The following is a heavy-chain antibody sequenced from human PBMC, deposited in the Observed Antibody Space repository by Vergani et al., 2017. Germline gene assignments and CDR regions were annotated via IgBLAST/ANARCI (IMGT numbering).Heavy chain of an antibody. CDR1: GFTFSSYA. J-gene: IGHJ4*02. Sequence: EVQLLESGGGLVQPGGSLRLSCAASGFTFSSYAMSWVRQAPGKGLEWVSAISGSGGSTYYADSVKGRFTISRDNSKNTLYLQMNSLRAEDTAVYYCANSYNVGPSGSYFWFDYWGQGTLVTVSS. CDR2: ISGSGGST. V-gene: IGHV3-23*01. CDR3: ANSYNVGPSGSYFWFDY. D-gene: IGHD3-10*01.